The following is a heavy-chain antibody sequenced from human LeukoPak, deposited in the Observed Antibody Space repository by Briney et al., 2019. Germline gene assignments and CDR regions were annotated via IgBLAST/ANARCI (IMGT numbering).Heavy chain of an antibody. CDR3: AKGLGYSPATLYDY. D-gene: IGHD3-22*01. CDR2: IGGGANT. J-gene: IGHJ4*02. V-gene: IGHV3-53*01. CDR1: GFTVSSNY. Sequence: GGSLRLSCAASGFTVSSNYMSWVRQAPGRGLEWVSTIGGGANTYHADSVQGRFTISRDNSKNTLYLQMNSLRAEDTAVYYCAKGLGYSPATLYDYWGQGTLVTVSS.